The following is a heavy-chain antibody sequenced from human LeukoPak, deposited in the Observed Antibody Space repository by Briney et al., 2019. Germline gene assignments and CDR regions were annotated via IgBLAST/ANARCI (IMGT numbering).Heavy chain of an antibody. CDR1: GYSISSGYY. CDR3: ARLMARLVVPADDDY. V-gene: IGHV4-38-2*01. Sequence: SETLPLTCAVSGYSISSGYYWGWIRQPPGKGLEWIGSIYHSGSTYYNPSLKSRVTISVDTSKNQFSLKLSSVTAADTAVYYCARLMARLVVPADDDYWGQGTLVTVSS. D-gene: IGHD2-2*01. J-gene: IGHJ4*02. CDR2: IYHSGST.